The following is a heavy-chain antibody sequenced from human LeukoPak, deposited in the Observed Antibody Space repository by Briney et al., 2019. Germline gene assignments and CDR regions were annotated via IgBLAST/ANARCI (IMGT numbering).Heavy chain of an antibody. CDR3: AAYSSSSGWLDP. V-gene: IGHV3-7*05. CDR1: WFTISRFL. J-gene: IGHJ5*02. Sequence: GGAPRLSLGGPWFTISRFLVTWVRQAPGKGVEGGANIQQDGSEKYYVDSVKGRFTISRDNAKNLLYLQMNSLRAEDTALYYCAAYSSSSGWLDPWGQGTLVIVSS. D-gene: IGHD6-6*01. CDR2: IQQDGSEK.